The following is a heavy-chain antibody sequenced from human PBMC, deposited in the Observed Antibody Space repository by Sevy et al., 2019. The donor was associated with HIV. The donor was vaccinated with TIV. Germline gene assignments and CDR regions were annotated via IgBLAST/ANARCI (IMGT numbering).Heavy chain of an antibody. J-gene: IGHJ4*02. V-gene: IGHV3-30-3*01. Sequence: GGSQRLSCAASGFTFSSYAMHWVRQAPGKGLEWVAVISYDGSNKYYADSVKGRFTISRDNSKNTLYLQMNSLRAEDTAVYYCAREDVGHYYDSSGYSSYWGQGTLVTVSS. CDR2: ISYDGSNK. CDR1: GFTFSSYA. CDR3: AREDVGHYYDSSGYSSY. D-gene: IGHD3-22*01.